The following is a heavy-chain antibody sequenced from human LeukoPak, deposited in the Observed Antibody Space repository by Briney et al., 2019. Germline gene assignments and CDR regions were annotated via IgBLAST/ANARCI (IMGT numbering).Heavy chain of an antibody. CDR1: GFTFSGYG. Sequence: PGGSLRLSCAASGFTFSGYGMHWVRQAPGKGLEWVAVISYDGSNKYYADSVKGRFTISRDNSKNTLYLQMNSLRAEDTAVYYCARGRVWFDPWGQGTLVTVSS. CDR2: ISYDGSNK. V-gene: IGHV3-30*03. CDR3: ARGRVWFDP. J-gene: IGHJ5*02.